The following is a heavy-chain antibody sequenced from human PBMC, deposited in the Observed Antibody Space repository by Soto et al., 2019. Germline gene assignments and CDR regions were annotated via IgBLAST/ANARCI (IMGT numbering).Heavy chain of an antibody. CDR1: GFTFSSYG. Sequence: GGSLRLSCAASGFTFSSYGMHWVRQAPGKGLEWVAVISYDGSNKYYADSVKGRFTISRDNSKNTLYLQMNSLRAEDTAVYYCAKGQVQLLSPFDYWGQGTLVTVSS. J-gene: IGHJ4*02. V-gene: IGHV3-30*18. D-gene: IGHD2-2*01. CDR3: AKGQVQLLSPFDY. CDR2: ISYDGSNK.